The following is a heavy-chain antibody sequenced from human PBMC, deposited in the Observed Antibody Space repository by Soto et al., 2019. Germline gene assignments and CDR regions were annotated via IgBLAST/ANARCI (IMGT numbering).Heavy chain of an antibody. D-gene: IGHD3-9*01. CDR2: INHSGST. V-gene: IGHV4-34*01. CDR3: ARGSWGYDILTGYYRGYYFDY. CDR1: GGSFSGYY. J-gene: IGHJ4*02. Sequence: PSETLSLTCAVYGGSFSGYYWSLIRQPPGKGLEWIGEINHSGSTNYNPSLKSRVTISVDTSKNQFSLKLSSVTAADTAVYYCARGSWGYDILTGYYRGYYFDYWGQGTLVTVSS.